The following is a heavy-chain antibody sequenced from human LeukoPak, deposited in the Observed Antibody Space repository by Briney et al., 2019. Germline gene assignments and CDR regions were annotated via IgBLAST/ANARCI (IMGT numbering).Heavy chain of an antibody. CDR2: IWYDGSNK. D-gene: IGHD6-19*01. CDR1: GFTFSSYG. V-gene: IGHV3-33*06. CDR3: AKVQSGGWLPLDY. J-gene: IGHJ4*02. Sequence: PGGSLRLSCAASGFTFSSYGMHWVRQTPGKGLEWVAVIWYDGSNKYYADSVKGRFTISRDNSKNTLYLQMNSLRAEDTAVYYCAKVQSGGWLPLDYWGQGTLVTVSS.